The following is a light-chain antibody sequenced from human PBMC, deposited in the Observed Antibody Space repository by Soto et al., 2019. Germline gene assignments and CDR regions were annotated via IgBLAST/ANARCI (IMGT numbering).Light chain of an antibody. CDR3: QHPRT. J-gene: IGKJ1*01. CDR2: QAS. CDR1: QSVGRW. Sequence: DIQMTQSPSALSAVVGDRVTITCRASQSVGRWLAWYQKKTGAAPRLLIYQASAVEKGVTSRFTGSGSGTEFTLTISILQPDNVETYYCQHPRTFGQGTTVGIK. V-gene: IGKV1-5*03.